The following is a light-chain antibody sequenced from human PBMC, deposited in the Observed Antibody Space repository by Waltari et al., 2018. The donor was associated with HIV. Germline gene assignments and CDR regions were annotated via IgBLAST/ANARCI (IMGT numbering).Light chain of an antibody. V-gene: IGKV3-15*01. CDR3: QQYNDWPQT. Sequence: EIVMTQLTDTLSVSPGEKATLSCRASQSVGGNLAWYQVRPGQAPSLLIYAATSRTTGFPGRFRGSGSGTEFTLTISSLQSEDFAIYYCQQYNDWPQTFGQGTRVDIK. CDR1: QSVGGN. J-gene: IGKJ1*01. CDR2: AAT.